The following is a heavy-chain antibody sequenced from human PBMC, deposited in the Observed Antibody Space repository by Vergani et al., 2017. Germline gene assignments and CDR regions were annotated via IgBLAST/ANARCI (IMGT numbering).Heavy chain of an antibody. J-gene: IGHJ5*02. CDR2: IFYSGTT. Sequence: QVQLQESGPGLVKPSETLSLVCTVSGGSIISYYWSWIRQPPGKGLEWIGSIFYSGTTNYNSPLKSRVTISVDTSKNQFSLKLSSVTAADTAVYYCARGLNYYGSGGWFDPWGQGTLVTVSS. D-gene: IGHD3-10*01. CDR3: ARGLNYYGSGGWFDP. V-gene: IGHV4-59*12. CDR1: GGSIISYY.